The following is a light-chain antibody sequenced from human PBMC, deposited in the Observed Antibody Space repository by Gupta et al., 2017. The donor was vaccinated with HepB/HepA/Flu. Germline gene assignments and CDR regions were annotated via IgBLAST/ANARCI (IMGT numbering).Light chain of an antibody. CDR1: SRDVAASNS. V-gene: IGLV2-14*03. J-gene: IGLJ2*01. CDR2: DVT. CDR3: SSYTNSRTGV. Sequence: QSALTQPASVSGSPPQPITISCPRPSRDVAASNSVSWYPPPHGKSPKVMIDDVTKRPSGVAKRFSGPKSGNTASLTISGLQAAEEADYYCSSYTNSRTGVFGGGTKLTVL.